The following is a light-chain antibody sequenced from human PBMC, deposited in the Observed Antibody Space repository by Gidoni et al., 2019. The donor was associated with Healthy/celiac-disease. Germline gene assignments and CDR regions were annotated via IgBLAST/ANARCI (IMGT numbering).Light chain of an antibody. CDR3: CSYAGSSTYV. J-gene: IGLJ1*01. CDR1: SSDVWSYNL. Sequence: QSALTQPASVSGSPGQSITISCTGTSSDVWSYNLVSWYQQHPGKAPKLMIYEVSKRPSGVSKRFSGSKSGNTASLTISGLQAEDEADYYGCSYAGSSTYVFGTGTKVTVL. V-gene: IGLV2-23*02. CDR2: EVS.